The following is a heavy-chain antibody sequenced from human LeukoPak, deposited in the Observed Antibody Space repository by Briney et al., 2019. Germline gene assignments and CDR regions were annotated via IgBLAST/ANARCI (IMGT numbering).Heavy chain of an antibody. J-gene: IGHJ4*02. CDR2: IYSGGTT. Sequence: GGSLRLSCAASGFAVSKNYLTWVRQAPGKGLEWVSVIYSGGTTYYADSVKGRFTISRDNSQNTLYLQMDSLRAEDTAVYYCARDPNYWGQGTLVTVSS. CDR1: GFAVSKNY. CDR3: ARDPNY. V-gene: IGHV3-66*01.